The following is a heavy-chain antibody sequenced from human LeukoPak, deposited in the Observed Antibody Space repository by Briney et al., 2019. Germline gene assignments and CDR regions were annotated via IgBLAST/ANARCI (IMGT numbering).Heavy chain of an antibody. CDR3: ARDREEKYQLPKAVAVFLGFDP. D-gene: IGHD2-2*01. CDR1: GGTFSSYA. CDR2: IIPIFGTA. Sequence: ASVEVSCKASGGTFSSYAISWVRQAPGQGLEWMGGIIPIFGTANYAQKFQGRVTTAADESASTAYMELRSRRSKDTAVYYCARDREEKYQLPKAVAVFLGFDPWGQGTLVTVSS. V-gene: IGHV1-69*13. J-gene: IGHJ5*02.